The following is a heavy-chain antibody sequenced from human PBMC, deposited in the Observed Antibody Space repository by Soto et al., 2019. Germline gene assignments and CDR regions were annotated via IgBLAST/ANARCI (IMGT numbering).Heavy chain of an antibody. Sequence: QPGGSLRLSCAASGFIFSDYEMNWVRQAPGKGLEWISYISSSGSAIYYADSMKGRFTISRDNAESSLYLLMNSLRAEDTAVYYCARDLYSAYGMDVWGQGTTVTVSS. V-gene: IGHV3-48*03. D-gene: IGHD2-21*01. CDR3: ARDLYSAYGMDV. CDR1: GFIFSDYE. CDR2: ISSSGSAI. J-gene: IGHJ6*02.